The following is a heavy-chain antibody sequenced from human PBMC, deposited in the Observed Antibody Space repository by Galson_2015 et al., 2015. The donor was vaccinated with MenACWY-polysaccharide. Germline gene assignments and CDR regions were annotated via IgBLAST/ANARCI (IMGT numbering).Heavy chain of an antibody. CDR1: GFTFTDYY. D-gene: IGHD6-6*01. Sequence: SLRLSCAASGFTFTDYYMSWIRQAPGKGLEWVSYISHSGETAYLADSVKGRFTISRDNAKNSLSLQLSSLRAEGTAVYFCARFPKTVTARPLYGLDVWGQGTTVIVSS. CDR2: ISHSGETA. J-gene: IGHJ6*02. CDR3: ARFPKTVTARPLYGLDV. V-gene: IGHV3-11*01.